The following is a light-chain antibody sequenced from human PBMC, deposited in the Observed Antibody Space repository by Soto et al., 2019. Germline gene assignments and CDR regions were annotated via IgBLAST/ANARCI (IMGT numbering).Light chain of an antibody. V-gene: IGLV3-21*02. CDR3: QVWDSSLVL. CDR1: TIGTRS. Sequence: SYELTQPPSVSVAPGQTARITFGGNTIGTRSVHWFQQKPGQAPVLVVYDDFDRPSGIPGRFSGSNSGNTATLTISGVEAGDEADYYCQVWDSSLVLFGGGTKLTVL. J-gene: IGLJ3*02. CDR2: DDF.